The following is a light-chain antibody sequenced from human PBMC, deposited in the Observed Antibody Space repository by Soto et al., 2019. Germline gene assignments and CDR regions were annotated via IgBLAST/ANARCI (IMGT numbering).Light chain of an antibody. CDR3: HQRSSWPLT. V-gene: IGKV3-11*01. CDR2: DAS. Sequence: EIVLTQSPATLSLSPGERATLSCRASQTVGSYLAWYQQKAGQAPRPLIYDASNRAPSIPARFSGSGSGTDFTLTIISLEPEDFAVYCCHQRSSWPLTFGGGTKVEI. J-gene: IGKJ4*01. CDR1: QTVGSY.